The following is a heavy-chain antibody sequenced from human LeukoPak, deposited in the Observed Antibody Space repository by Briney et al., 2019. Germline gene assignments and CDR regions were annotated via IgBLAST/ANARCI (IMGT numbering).Heavy chain of an antibody. CDR3: ARSYSRSDAFDI. V-gene: IGHV4-31*03. J-gene: IGHJ3*02. CDR1: GGSISSGGYY. CDR2: IYYSGST. D-gene: IGHD6-13*01. Sequence: SETLSLTCTVSGGSISSGGYYWSWIRQHPGKGLEWIGYIYYSGSTYYNPSLRSRVTISVDTPKNQFSLKLSSVTAADTAVYYCARSYSRSDAFDIWGQGTMVTVSS.